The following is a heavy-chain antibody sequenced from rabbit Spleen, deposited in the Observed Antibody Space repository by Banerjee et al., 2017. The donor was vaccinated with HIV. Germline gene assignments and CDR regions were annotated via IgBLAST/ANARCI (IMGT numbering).Heavy chain of an antibody. D-gene: IGHD3-1*01. CDR2: IYTGNRKT. CDR1: GFSFSSSYD. Sequence: VESGGGRVQPGASLTLTSTDSGFSFSSSYDMCWVRQAPGKGLEWIACIYTGNRKTYYASWAKGRFTISQTSSTTVTLQMTSLTAADTATYFCAGDLASVVGWNFGLWGQGTLVTVS. V-gene: IGHV1S40*01. J-gene: IGHJ3*01. CDR3: AGDLASVVGWNFGL.